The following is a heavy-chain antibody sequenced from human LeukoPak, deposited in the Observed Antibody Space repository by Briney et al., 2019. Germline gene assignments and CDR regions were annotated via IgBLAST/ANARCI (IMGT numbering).Heavy chain of an antibody. CDR3: ARGSPPITMIVVVTIRAFDI. D-gene: IGHD3-22*01. J-gene: IGHJ3*02. V-gene: IGHV4-34*01. CDR2: INYSGST. CDR1: GGSFSGYY. Sequence: SDTLSLLCGVYGGSFSGYYWSWIRQPPGKGLEWIGEINYSGSTNYNPSLKSRVTISVDTSKNQFSLKLSSVTAADTAVYYCARGSPPITMIVVVTIRAFDIWGQGTMVTVSS.